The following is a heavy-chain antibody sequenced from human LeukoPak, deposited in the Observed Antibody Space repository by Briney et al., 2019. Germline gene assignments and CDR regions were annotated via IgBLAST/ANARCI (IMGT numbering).Heavy chain of an antibody. CDR3: ARGYYYDSSGYSSPFDY. V-gene: IGHV1-2*02. Sequence: GASVKVSCKASGYTFTGYYMHWVRQAPGQGLEWMGWINPNSGGTNYAQKFQGRVTMTRDTSISTAYMELSRLRSDDTAVYYCARGYYYDSSGYSSPFDYWGQGTLVTVSS. CDR1: GYTFTGYY. CDR2: INPNSGGT. J-gene: IGHJ4*02. D-gene: IGHD3-22*01.